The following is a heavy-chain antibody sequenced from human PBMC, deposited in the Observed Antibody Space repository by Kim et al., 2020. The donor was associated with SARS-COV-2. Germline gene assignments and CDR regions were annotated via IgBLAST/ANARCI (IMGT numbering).Heavy chain of an antibody. Sequence: GGSLRLSCAASGFTFSTHAMSWVRQAPGKGLEWVSVIYTTGRTTYYGDSVKGRFIISRDNSRNTLFLQMDRLRAEDTALYFCGRGGVGPIDFWGQGTPVTVSS. D-gene: IGHD1-26*01. V-gene: IGHV3-23*03. CDR3: GRGGVGPIDF. CDR2: IYTTGRTT. CDR1: GFTFSTHA. J-gene: IGHJ4*02.